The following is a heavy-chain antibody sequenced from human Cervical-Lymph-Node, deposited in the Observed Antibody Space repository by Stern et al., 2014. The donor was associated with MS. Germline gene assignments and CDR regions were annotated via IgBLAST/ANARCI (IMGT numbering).Heavy chain of an antibody. J-gene: IGHJ6*02. CDR1: GGTFSSYA. CDR2: ITPIFGTA. V-gene: IGHV1-69*01. D-gene: IGHD1-26*01. Sequence: VQLVESGAEVKKPGSSVKVSCKASGGTFSSYAISWVRQAPGHGLEWMGGITPIFGTANYAQKFRGRVTITADESTSTAYMELSSLRSEDTAVYYCARGELKEGLVRGMDVWGQGTTVTVSS. CDR3: ARGELKEGLVRGMDV.